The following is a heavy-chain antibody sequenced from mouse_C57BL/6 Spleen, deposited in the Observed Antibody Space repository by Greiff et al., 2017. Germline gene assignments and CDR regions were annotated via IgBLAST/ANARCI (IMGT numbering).Heavy chain of an antibody. CDR1: GYTFTSYW. CDR3: TSSALYYEYVSFAY. V-gene: IGHV1-5*01. J-gene: IGHJ3*01. Sequence: VQLQQSGTVLARPGASVKMSCKTSGYTFTSYWMHWVKQRPGQGLEWIGAIYPGNSDTSYNQKFKGKAKLTAVTSASPAYMELSSLTNEYSAVYYWTSSALYYEYVSFAYWGQGTLVTVSA. D-gene: IGHD2-4*01. CDR2: IYPGNSDT.